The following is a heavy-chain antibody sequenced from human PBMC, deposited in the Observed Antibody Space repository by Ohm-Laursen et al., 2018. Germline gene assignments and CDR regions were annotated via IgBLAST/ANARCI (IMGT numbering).Heavy chain of an antibody. J-gene: IGHJ2*01. D-gene: IGHD3-3*01. CDR3: ARDWSAHWYFDL. V-gene: IGHV4-59*12. CDR1: GGSISSYY. Sequence: GTLSLTCTVSGGSISSYYWSWIRQPPGKGVEWIGYIYYSGSTNYNPSLKSRVTISVDTSKNHFSLKLSSVTAADTAVYYCARDWSAHWYFDLWGRGTLVTVSS. CDR2: IYYSGST.